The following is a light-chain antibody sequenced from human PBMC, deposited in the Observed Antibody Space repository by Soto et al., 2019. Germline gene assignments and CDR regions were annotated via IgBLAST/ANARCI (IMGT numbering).Light chain of an antibody. Sequence: QSALTQPASVSGSPGQSITISCTGTRTDVGGYNSVCWHQQHPGKAPKLIIYEVSNRPSGISDRFSASKSGNTASLTISGLQADDEADYYCSSFTTTNTWVSGGGTKLTVL. CDR2: EVS. CDR1: RTDVGGYNS. V-gene: IGLV2-14*01. CDR3: SSFTTTNTWV. J-gene: IGLJ3*02.